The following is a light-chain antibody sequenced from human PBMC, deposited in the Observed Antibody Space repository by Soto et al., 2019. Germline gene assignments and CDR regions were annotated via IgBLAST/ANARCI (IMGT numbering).Light chain of an antibody. J-gene: IGKJ4*01. Sequence: DIVMTQSPVTLSVSPGESATLSCRASQNIESNLAWYQQTPCQSPRLLIYTASTRASGTPARFSGSGYGTEFTLTISSLPHEVSAVYYCQQCNNWPPLIFGGGTTVESK. CDR2: TAS. CDR1: QNIESN. CDR3: QQCNNWPPLI. V-gene: IGKV3-15*01.